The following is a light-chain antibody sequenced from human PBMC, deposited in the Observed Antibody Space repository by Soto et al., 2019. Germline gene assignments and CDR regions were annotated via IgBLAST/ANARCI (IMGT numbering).Light chain of an antibody. J-gene: IGKJ1*01. CDR2: GAS. V-gene: IGKV3-20*01. CDR1: QSVSSSY. CDR3: QQYDSSPRT. Sequence: EIVLTQSPGTLSLSPGERATLSCRASQSVSSSYLAWYQQKLGQAPRLVIYGASSRATGIPDRFSGSGSGTDFTLTISRLEPEDFAVYYCQQYDSSPRTFGQGTKVDNK.